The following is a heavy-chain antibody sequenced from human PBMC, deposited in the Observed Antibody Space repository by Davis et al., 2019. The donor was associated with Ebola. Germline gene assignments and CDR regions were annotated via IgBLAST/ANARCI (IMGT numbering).Heavy chain of an antibody. CDR1: GGSISRGGSC. D-gene: IGHD3-22*01. CDR3: ARDLRYDSSGYDYYFYMDV. V-gene: IGHV4-31*03. Sequence: PSETLSLTCTVSGGSISRGGSCWTWIRQHPGKGLEWIGYIYYSGSTHYKPSLKSRVTISLDTSKNQFSLNLYSVTAADTAVYYCARDLRYDSSGYDYYFYMDVWGKGTTVTVSS. CDR2: IYYSGST. J-gene: IGHJ6*03.